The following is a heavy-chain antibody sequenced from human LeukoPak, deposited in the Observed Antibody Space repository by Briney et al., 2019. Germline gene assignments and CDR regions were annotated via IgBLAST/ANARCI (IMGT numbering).Heavy chain of an antibody. CDR3: ARVLHKRNYDSSVYYGY. D-gene: IGHD3-22*01. CDR2: ISSSSSTI. J-gene: IGHJ4*02. CDR1: GFTFSTFA. V-gene: IGHV3-48*01. Sequence: GGSLRLSCAASGFTFSTFAMIWVRQPPGKGLEWVSYISSSSSTIYYADSVKGRFTISRDNAKNSLYLQMNSLRAEDTAVYYCARVLHKRNYDSSVYYGYWGQGTLVTVSS.